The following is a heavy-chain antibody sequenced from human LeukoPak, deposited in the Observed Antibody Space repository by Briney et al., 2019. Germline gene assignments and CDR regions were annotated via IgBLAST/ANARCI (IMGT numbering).Heavy chain of an antibody. Sequence: PSETLSLTCTVSGYSISSGYYWGWIRQPPGKGLEWIGSIYHSGSTYYNPSLKSRVTISVDTSKNQFSLKLSSVTAADTAVYYCARDSDYDILTGHMPFDYWGQGTLVTVPS. V-gene: IGHV4-38-2*02. CDR2: IYHSGST. J-gene: IGHJ4*02. CDR3: ARDSDYDILTGHMPFDY. D-gene: IGHD3-9*01. CDR1: GYSISSGYY.